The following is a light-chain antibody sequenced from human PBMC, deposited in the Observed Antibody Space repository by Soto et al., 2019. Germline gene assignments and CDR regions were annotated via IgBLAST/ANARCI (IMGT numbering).Light chain of an antibody. J-gene: IGKJ1*01. V-gene: IGKV3-20*01. CDR1: QSVSSNY. CDR2: GAS. CDR3: QQYGSSLAVT. Sequence: EIVLTQSPGTLSLSPGERATLSCRASQSVSSNYLAWYQQKPGQAPRLLIYGASNSATGITDRFSGSGSVTDFTLTISRLEPKDFAVYYCQQYGSSLAVTFGQGTTVEIK.